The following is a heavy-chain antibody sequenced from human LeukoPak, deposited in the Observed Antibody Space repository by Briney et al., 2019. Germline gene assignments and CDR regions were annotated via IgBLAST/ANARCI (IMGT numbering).Heavy chain of an antibody. Sequence: GRSLRLSCAASGFTFSSYDTHWLRQATGKGLEWVSAIGTAGDTYYPGSVKGRFTISRENAKNSLYLQMNSLRAGDTAVYYCARGFLPAEGMDVWGQGTTVTVSS. J-gene: IGHJ6*02. CDR1: GFTFSSYD. CDR3: ARGFLPAEGMDV. CDR2: IGTAGDT. V-gene: IGHV3-13*04.